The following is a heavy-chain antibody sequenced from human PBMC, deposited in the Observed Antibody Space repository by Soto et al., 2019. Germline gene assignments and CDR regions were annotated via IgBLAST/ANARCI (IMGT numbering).Heavy chain of an antibody. CDR2: IVPIVDTS. V-gene: IGHV1-69*12. CDR3: VRVVAIPGYPDC. Sequence: QVQLVQSGAEVRQPASSVKVSCKTSGGTFSSYAISWVRQAPGQGLEWMGGIVPIVDTSTYAQKFQGRVTITADESTSTAYMELSSLRSDDTAVYYCVRVVAIPGYPDCWGQGTLVTISS. D-gene: IGHD5-12*01. J-gene: IGHJ4*02. CDR1: GGTFSSYA.